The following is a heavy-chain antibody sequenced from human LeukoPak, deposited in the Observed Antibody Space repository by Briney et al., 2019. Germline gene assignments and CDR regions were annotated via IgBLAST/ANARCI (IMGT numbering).Heavy chain of an antibody. CDR2: ISSSSSYI. CDR3: ARDFVVWGVEGPIAAVALDY. V-gene: IGHV3-21*01. CDR1: GFIFSSYS. D-gene: IGHD6-13*01. J-gene: IGHJ4*02. Sequence: GGSLRLSCAASGFIFSSYSMNWVRQAPGKGLEWVSSISSSSSYIYYADSVKGRFTISRDNAKNSLYLQMNSLRAEDTAVYYCARDFVVWGVEGPIAAVALDYWGQGTLVTVSS.